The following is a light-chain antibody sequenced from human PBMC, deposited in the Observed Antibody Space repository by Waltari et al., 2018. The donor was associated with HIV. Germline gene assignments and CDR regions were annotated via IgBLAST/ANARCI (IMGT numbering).Light chain of an antibody. V-gene: IGKV3-20*01. Sequence: EIVLTQSPDTLSLSPGERVTLSCRASQTVTSSLLAWYQQRPGQAPRLLIFGASSRAAGIPDRFSGSGSGTDFTLTINNLEPEDFAVYYCHQYAASPRTFGQGTRLDIK. CDR3: HQYAASPRT. CDR1: QTVTSSL. CDR2: GAS. J-gene: IGKJ2*01.